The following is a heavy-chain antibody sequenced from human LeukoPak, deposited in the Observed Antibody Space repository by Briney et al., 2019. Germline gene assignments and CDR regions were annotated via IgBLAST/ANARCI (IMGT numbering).Heavy chain of an antibody. CDR2: IRYDGSNK. J-gene: IGHJ6*03. D-gene: IGHD3-10*01. CDR1: GFTCSSHG. Sequence: SGGSLRLSCAASGFTCSSHGMHWVRQAPGKGLEWVAFIRYDGSNKRYADSVKGRFTISRDNSKNTLYLQMNSLRAEDTAVYYCAKSSGRFGELNLVRYHYMDVWGKGTTVTISS. CDR3: AKSSGRFGELNLVRYHYMDV. V-gene: IGHV3-30*02.